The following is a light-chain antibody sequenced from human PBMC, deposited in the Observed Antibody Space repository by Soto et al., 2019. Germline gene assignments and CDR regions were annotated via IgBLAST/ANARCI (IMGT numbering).Light chain of an antibody. CDR1: SSDVGSYNY. Sequence: QSVLTQPASVSGSPGQLITISCTGTSSDVGSYNYVSWYQQHPGKAPKLMIYEVSDRPSGISSRFSGSKSGNTASLTISGLQTEDEADYYCSSYTSSSTLFGTGTRSPS. CDR3: SSYTSSSTL. CDR2: EVS. V-gene: IGLV2-14*01. J-gene: IGLJ1*01.